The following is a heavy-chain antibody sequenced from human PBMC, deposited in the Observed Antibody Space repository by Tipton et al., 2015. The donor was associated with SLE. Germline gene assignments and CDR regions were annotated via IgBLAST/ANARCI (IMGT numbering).Heavy chain of an antibody. J-gene: IGHJ3*02. D-gene: IGHD3-3*01. Sequence: TLSLTCTVSGGSISSYYWSWIRQPPGKGLEWIGYIYYSGSTNYNPSLKSRVTISVDTSKNQFSLKLSSVTAADTAVYYCARDRPSGNDAFDIWGQRTMVTVSS. CDR3: ARDRPSGNDAFDI. CDR2: IYYSGST. V-gene: IGHV4-59*01. CDR1: GGSISSYY.